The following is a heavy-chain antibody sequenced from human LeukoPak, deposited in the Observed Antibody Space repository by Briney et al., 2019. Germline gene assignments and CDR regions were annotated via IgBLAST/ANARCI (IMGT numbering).Heavy chain of an antibody. CDR3: ARDYDGFTSGWGPVYY. J-gene: IGHJ4*02. CDR2: IYTSGSS. V-gene: IGHV4-61*02. CDR1: GGSISSGSYY. Sequence: KPSETLSLTCTVSGGSISSGSYYWSWIRQPAGKGLEWIGRIYTSGSSNYNPSLKSRVTISVDTSKNQFSLKLSSVTAADTAVYYCARDYDGFTSGWGPVYYWGQGTLVTVSS. D-gene: IGHD6-19*01.